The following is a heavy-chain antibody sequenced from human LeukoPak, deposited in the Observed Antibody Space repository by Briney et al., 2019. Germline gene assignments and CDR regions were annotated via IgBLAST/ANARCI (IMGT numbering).Heavy chain of an antibody. D-gene: IGHD2-2*01. CDR2: ISAYNGNT. J-gene: IGHJ3*02. CDR3: ARALQRYCSSTSCYAFDI. CDR1: AYTLTSYG. V-gene: IGHV1-18*01. Sequence: ASVKVSCNASAYTLTSYGISWVGQAPGQGIEWKGWISAYNGNTNYAQKLQGRVTMTTDTSTSTAYMELRSLRSDDTAVYYCARALQRYCSSTSCYAFDIWGQGTMVTVSS.